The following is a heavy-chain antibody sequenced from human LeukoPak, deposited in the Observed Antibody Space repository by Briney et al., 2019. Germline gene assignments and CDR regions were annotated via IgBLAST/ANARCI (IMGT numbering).Heavy chain of an antibody. CDR3: AREAHFWSGYYVDY. V-gene: IGHV4-34*01. D-gene: IGHD3-3*02. Sequence: GSLRLSCAASGFTFSSYAMSWVRQPPGKGLEWIGEINHSGSTNYNPSLKSRVTISVDTSKNQFSLKLSSVTAADTAVYYCAREAHFWSGYYVDYWGQGTLVTVSS. CDR1: GFTFSSYA. CDR2: INHSGST. J-gene: IGHJ4*02.